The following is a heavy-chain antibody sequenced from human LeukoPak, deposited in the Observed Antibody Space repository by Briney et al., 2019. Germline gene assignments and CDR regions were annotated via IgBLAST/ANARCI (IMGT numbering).Heavy chain of an antibody. V-gene: IGHV4-34*01. CDR1: GGSFSGYY. CDR3: ARPRIAAAGTNWFGP. CDR2: INHSGST. J-gene: IGHJ5*02. Sequence: PSETLSLTCAVYGGSFSGYYWSWIRQPPGKGLEWIGEINHSGSTNYNPSLKSRVTISVDTSKNQFSLKLSSVTAADTAVYYCARPRIAAAGTNWFGPWGQGTLVTVSS. D-gene: IGHD6-13*01.